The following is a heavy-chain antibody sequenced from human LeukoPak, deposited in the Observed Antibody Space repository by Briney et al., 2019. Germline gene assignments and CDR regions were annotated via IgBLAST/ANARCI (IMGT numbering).Heavy chain of an antibody. CDR2: IRAYNGNT. D-gene: IGHD3-3*01. CDR1: GCTFTSYG. V-gene: IGHV1-18*01. J-gene: IGHJ4*02. Sequence: ASVKVSCKASGCTFTSYGISWVRQTPGQGLEWMGWIRAYNGNTNYAQKLQGRVTMTTDTSTSTAYMELRSLRSDDTAVYYCARDPKTYYDFWSGPRPFDYWGQGTLVTVSS. CDR3: ARDPKTYYDFWSGPRPFDY.